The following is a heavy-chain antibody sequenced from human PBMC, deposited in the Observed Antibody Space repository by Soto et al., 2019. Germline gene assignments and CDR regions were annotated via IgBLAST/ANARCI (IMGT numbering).Heavy chain of an antibody. CDR1: GGSISSYY. CDR2: IYHSGST. J-gene: IGHJ4*02. Sequence: PSETLSLTCTVSGGSISSYYWSWIRQPPGKGLEWIGYIYHSGSTNYNPSLKSRVTISVDTSKNQFSLKLSSVTAADTAVYHCARGHHSGYDHFDYWGQGILVTVSS. V-gene: IGHV4-59*01. CDR3: ARGHHSGYDHFDY. D-gene: IGHD5-12*01.